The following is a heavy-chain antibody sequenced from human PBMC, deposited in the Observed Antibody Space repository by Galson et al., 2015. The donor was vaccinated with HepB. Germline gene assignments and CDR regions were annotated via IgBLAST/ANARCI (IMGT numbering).Heavy chain of an antibody. CDR3: ARGADGSYDETYYFDY. V-gene: IGHV3-53*04. Sequence: SLRLSCAASGFTVSSNYMSWVRQAPGKGLEWVSVIYSGGSTYYADSVKGRFTISRHKSKNTLYLQMNSLRAEDTAVYYCARGADGSYDETYYFDYWGQGTLVTVSS. CDR1: GFTVSSNY. J-gene: IGHJ4*02. CDR2: IYSGGST. D-gene: IGHD1-26*01.